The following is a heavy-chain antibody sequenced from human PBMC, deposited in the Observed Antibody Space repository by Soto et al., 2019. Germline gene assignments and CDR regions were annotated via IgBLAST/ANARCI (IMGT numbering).Heavy chain of an antibody. CDR3: ASGMITFGGVIVW. D-gene: IGHD3-16*02. J-gene: IGHJ4*02. V-gene: IGHV1-46*01. Sequence: GASVKVSCKASGYTFTSYDINWVRQATGQGLEWMGIMNPSGGNTSYAQKFQGRVTMTRDTSTSTVYMELSSLRSEDTAVYYCASGMITFGGVIVWWGQGTLATVSS. CDR1: GYTFTSYD. CDR2: MNPSGGNT.